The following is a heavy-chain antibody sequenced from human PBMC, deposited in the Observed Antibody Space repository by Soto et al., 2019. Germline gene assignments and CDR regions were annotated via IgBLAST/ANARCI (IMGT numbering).Heavy chain of an antibody. V-gene: IGHV4-39*01. Sequence: QLQLQESGPGLVKPSETLSLTCAVSGGSISSGSYYWGWIRQPPGKGLEWIGSIYDSVTSYYNPSLKSRVTISVDTSKNQISLKLSSVTAADTAVYYCARIKLERGAITAFDIWGQGTMVTVSS. J-gene: IGHJ3*02. D-gene: IGHD2-2*01. CDR2: IYDSVTS. CDR1: GGSISSGSYY. CDR3: ARIKLERGAITAFDI.